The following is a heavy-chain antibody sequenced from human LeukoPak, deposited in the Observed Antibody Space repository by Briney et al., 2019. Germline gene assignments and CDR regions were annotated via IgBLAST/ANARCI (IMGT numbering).Heavy chain of an antibody. J-gene: IGHJ4*02. CDR1: GFTFSSYG. V-gene: IGHV3-33*01. CDR3: AGSIAVAGTIDY. D-gene: IGHD6-19*01. Sequence: GRSLRLSCAASGFTFSSYGMHWVRQAPGKGLEWVAVIWYDGSDKYYADSVKGRFTISRDNSKNTLYLQMNSLRAEDTAVYYCAGSIAVAGTIDYWGQGTLVTVSS. CDR2: IWYDGSDK.